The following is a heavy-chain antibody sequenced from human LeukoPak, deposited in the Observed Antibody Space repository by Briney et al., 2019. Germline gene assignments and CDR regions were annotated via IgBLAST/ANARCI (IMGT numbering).Heavy chain of an antibody. CDR2: IIPILGIV. CDR3: ARDPDTAMVRSYYYYGMDV. Sequence: SVKVSCKASGGTFSSYAISWVRQAPGQGLEWMGRIIPILGIVNYAQKFQGRVTITADKSTSTAYMELSSLRSEDTAVYYCARDPDTAMVRSYYYYGMDVWGQGTTVTVSS. V-gene: IGHV1-69*04. D-gene: IGHD5-18*01. J-gene: IGHJ6*02. CDR1: GGTFSSYA.